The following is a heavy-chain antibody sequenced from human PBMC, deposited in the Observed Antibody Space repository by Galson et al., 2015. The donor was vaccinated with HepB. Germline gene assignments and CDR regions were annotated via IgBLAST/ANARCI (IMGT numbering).Heavy chain of an antibody. V-gene: IGHV1-18*01. D-gene: IGHD2-2*01. CDR1: GYTSTSYG. CDR2: ISAYNGNT. J-gene: IGHJ6*03. CDR3: ARWVVPAAYGWNYYYYMDV. Sequence: SVKVSCKASGYTSTSYGISWVRQAPGQGLEWMGWISAYNGNTNYAQKLQGRVTMTTDTSTSTAYMELRSLRSDDTAVYYCARWVVPAAYGWNYYYYMDVWGKGTTVTVSS.